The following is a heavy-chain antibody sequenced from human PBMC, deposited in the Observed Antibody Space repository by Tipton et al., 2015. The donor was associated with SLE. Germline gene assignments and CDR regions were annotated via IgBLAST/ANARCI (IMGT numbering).Heavy chain of an antibody. CDR3: AKGKGQWLATWAFDI. V-gene: IGHV3-53*01. Sequence: SLRLSCAASGFTVSSNYMSWVRQAPGKGLEWVSVIYSGGSTYYADSVKGRFTISRDNSKNTLYLQMNSLRAEDTAVYYCAKGKGQWLATWAFDIWGQGTMVTVSS. J-gene: IGHJ3*02. CDR2: IYSGGST. D-gene: IGHD6-19*01. CDR1: GFTVSSNY.